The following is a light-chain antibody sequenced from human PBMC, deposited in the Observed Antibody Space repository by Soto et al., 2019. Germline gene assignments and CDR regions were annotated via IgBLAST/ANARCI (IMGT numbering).Light chain of an antibody. Sequence: VLTQSPVTLSLSPGERATLSCRASQDVGTYVAWYQVRGGQAPRLLTSGASKRATGIPDRINGGGSGADFILTINSLESGDSAVYFCQQGGNWPVTFGQGTRVEIK. V-gene: IGKV3D-11*01. J-gene: IGKJ5*01. CDR3: QQGGNWPVT. CDR2: GAS. CDR1: QDVGTY.